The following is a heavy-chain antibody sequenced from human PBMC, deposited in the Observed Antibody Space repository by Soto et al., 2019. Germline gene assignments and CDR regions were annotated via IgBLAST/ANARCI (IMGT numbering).Heavy chain of an antibody. CDR3: AKDDDTSSHYSLLDF. CDR1: GFTFSHYG. J-gene: IGHJ4*02. D-gene: IGHD3-22*01. CDR2: PWSGGRRE. Sequence: QVQLVESGGGVVQPGTSLRLSCAASGFTFSHYGIHWVRQAPGKGLEWVAVPWSGGRREDYADSVRGRFTVSRDNSKTTVYLQMNSLRVEDTAVYYCAKDDDTSSHYSLLDFRGQGTLVTVSS. V-gene: IGHV3-33*06.